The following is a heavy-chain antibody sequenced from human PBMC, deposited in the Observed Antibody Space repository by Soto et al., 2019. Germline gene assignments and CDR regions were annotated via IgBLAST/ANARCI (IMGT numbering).Heavy chain of an antibody. Sequence: EVQLVESGGGLVQPGRSLRLSCAASGFTFDDYAMHWVRQAPGKGLEWVSGISWNSGSIGYADSVKGRFTISRDNAKNSLYLQMNSLRAEDTALYYCARDPYVAQARHYYGMDVWGQGTTVTVSS. CDR3: ARDPYVAQARHYYGMDV. CDR2: ISWNSGSI. D-gene: IGHD3-16*01. CDR1: GFTFDDYA. J-gene: IGHJ6*02. V-gene: IGHV3-9*01.